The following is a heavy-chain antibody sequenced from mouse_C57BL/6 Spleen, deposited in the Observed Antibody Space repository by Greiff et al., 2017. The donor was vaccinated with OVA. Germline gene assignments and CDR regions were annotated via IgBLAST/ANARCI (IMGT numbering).Heavy chain of an antibody. CDR2: IDPSDSYT. J-gene: IGHJ4*01. Sequence: QVQLQQPGAELVKPGASVKLSCKASGYTFTSYWMQWVKQRPGQGLEWIGEIDPSDSYTNYNQKFKGKATLTVDTSSSTAYMQLSSLTSEDSAVYYCASRNYYNYAMDYWGQGTSVTVSS. CDR3: ASRNYYNYAMDY. V-gene: IGHV1-50*01. D-gene: IGHD1-1*01. CDR1: GYTFTSYW.